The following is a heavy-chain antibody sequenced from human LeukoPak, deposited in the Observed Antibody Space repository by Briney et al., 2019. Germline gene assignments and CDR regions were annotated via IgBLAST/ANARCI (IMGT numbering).Heavy chain of an antibody. CDR2: IYYSGST. J-gene: IGHJ4*02. Sequence: PSETLSLTCTVSGGSISSYYWSWLRQTPGKGLEWIGYIYYSGSTNYNPSLKSRVTISVDTSKNQFSLKLSSVTAADTAVYCCARHGASGSYLYYFDYWGQGTLVTVSS. D-gene: IGHD1-26*01. CDR3: ARHGASGSYLYYFDY. CDR1: GGSISSYY. V-gene: IGHV4-59*08.